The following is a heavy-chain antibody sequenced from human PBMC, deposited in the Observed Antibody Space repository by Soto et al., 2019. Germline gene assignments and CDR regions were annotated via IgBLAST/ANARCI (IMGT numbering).Heavy chain of an antibody. Sequence: PSETLSLTCTVSGGSISSYYWSWVRQPPGKGLEWIGYIYYSGTHSYNPSLKSRLTISLDTSKNQFSLELNFVTAADTAVYFCARVQMATLYFDYWGQGTLVTVSS. V-gene: IGHV4-59*01. CDR1: GGSISSYY. J-gene: IGHJ4*02. CDR3: ARVQMATLYFDY. D-gene: IGHD5-12*01. CDR2: IYYSGTH.